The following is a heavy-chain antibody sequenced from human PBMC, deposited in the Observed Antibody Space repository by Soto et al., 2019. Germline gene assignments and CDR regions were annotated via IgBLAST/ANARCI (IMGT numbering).Heavy chain of an antibody. CDR3: ASGWEDDAFDI. D-gene: IGHD1-26*01. V-gene: IGHV3-74*01. Sequence: GSLRLACAASGFTFSSYWMHWVRQAPGKGLVWVSRINSDGSSTSYADSVKGRFTISRDNAKNTLYLQMNSLRAEDTAVYYCASGWEDDAFDIWGKGTMVTVSS. CDR2: INSDGSST. CDR1: GFTFSSYW. J-gene: IGHJ3*02.